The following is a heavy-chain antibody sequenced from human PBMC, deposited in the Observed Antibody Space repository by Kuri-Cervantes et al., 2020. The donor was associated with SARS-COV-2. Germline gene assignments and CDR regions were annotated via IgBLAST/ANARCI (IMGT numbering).Heavy chain of an antibody. J-gene: IGHJ4*02. CDR1: GYTFTSYG. CDR2: INPNSGGT. D-gene: IGHD4-23*01. V-gene: IGHV1-2*02. Sequence: ASVKVSCKASGYTFTSYGISWVRQAPGQGLEWMGWINPNSGGTNYAQKFQGRVTMTRDTSISTAYMELSRLRFEDTAAYFCARDVGYGGTSELDITYFDYWGQGTLVTVSS. CDR3: ARDVGYGGTSELDITYFDY.